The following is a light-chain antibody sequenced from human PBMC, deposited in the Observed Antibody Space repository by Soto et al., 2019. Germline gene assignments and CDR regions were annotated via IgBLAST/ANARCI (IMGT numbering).Light chain of an antibody. J-gene: IGKJ4*01. CDR2: GAS. CDR3: QPYNNWPLT. V-gene: IGKV3-20*01. CDR1: QSVSSSY. Sequence: EIVLTQSPGTLSLSPGERATLSCRASQSVSSSYLAWYQQKPGRAPRLLIYGASSRATGIPDRFSGSGSGPEFTLTINSLQSEDFAVYYCQPYNNWPLTFGGGTKVDIK.